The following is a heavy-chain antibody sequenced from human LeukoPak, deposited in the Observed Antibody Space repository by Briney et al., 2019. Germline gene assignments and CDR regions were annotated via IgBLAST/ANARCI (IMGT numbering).Heavy chain of an antibody. CDR3: ARGEYHDFWSGPVYYGMDV. Sequence: ASVKVSCKASGYTFTSYAMHWVRQAPGQRLEWMGWINAGNGNTEYSQKFQGRVTITRDTSASTAYMELSSLRSEDTAVYYCARGEYHDFWSGPVYYGMDVWGQGTTVTVSS. D-gene: IGHD3-3*01. J-gene: IGHJ6*02. CDR1: GYTFTSYA. V-gene: IGHV1-3*01. CDR2: INAGNGNT.